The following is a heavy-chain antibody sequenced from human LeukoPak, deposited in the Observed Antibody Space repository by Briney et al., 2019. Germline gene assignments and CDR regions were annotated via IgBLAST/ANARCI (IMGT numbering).Heavy chain of an antibody. Sequence: PGGSLRLSCAASGFTFSSYWMSWVRQAPGKGLEWVANIKQDGSEKYYVDSVKGRFTISRDNAKNSLYLQMNSLRAEDTAVYYCAREAGPQRWLQLPIDYWGQGTLVTVSS. V-gene: IGHV3-7*01. D-gene: IGHD5-24*01. CDR3: AREAGPQRWLQLPIDY. CDR1: GFTFSSYW. J-gene: IGHJ4*02. CDR2: IKQDGSEK.